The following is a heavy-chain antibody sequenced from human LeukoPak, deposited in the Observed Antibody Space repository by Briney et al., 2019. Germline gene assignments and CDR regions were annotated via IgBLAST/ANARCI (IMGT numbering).Heavy chain of an antibody. J-gene: IGHJ5*02. D-gene: IGHD3-10*01. V-gene: IGHV1-69*05. Sequence: GSSVKVSCKASGGTFNSHVISWLRQAPGQGLEWMGGIIPVFGTASYAEKFQGRVTITTDESTTTAYMEMSSLTSEDTAVCYCARGYYYGSESYWHTKWFDPWGQGTLVTVSS. CDR2: IIPVFGTA. CDR1: GGTFNSHV. CDR3: ARGYYYGSESYWHTKWFDP.